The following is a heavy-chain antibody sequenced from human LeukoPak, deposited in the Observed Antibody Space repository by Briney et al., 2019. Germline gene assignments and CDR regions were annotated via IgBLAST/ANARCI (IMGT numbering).Heavy chain of an antibody. CDR1: GFSFSNAW. CDR2: IKSKTGGGTT. CDR3: TTDGVGIEGATYDY. J-gene: IGHJ4*02. Sequence: GGSLRLSCAASGFSFSNAWMSWVRQAPGKGLEWVGRIKSKTGGGTTDSAAPVKGRFTISRDNSKNMLYLQMNSLKTEDTAVYYCTTDGVGIEGATYDYWGQGTLVTVSS. D-gene: IGHD1-26*01. V-gene: IGHV3-15*01.